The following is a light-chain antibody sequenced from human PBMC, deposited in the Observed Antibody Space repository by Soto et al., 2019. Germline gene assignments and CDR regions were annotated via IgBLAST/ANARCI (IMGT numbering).Light chain of an antibody. CDR2: EVR. J-gene: IGLJ7*01. V-gene: IGLV2-14*01. CDR3: SSYTDTGTHVL. Sequence: QSALTQPASVSGSPGQSITISCTGTSSDVGGYNYVSWYQQHPGKAPKLMIYEVRNRPSGVSNRFPGSKSGTTASLTISGLQAEDEADYYCSSYTDTGTHVLFGGGTQLTVL. CDR1: SSDVGGYNY.